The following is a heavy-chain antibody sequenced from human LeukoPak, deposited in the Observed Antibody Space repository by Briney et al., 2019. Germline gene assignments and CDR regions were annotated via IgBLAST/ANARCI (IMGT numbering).Heavy chain of an antibody. D-gene: IGHD1-1*01. CDR3: ARDVQLERRAPTYAFDI. CDR1: GYTFFSFG. CDR2: INPNSGGT. V-gene: IGHV1-2*03. J-gene: IGHJ3*02. Sequence: LEASVKVSCKASGYTFFSFGISWVRQAPGQGLEWMGWINPNSGGTNYAQKFQGRVTMTRDTSISTAYMELSRLRSDDTAVYYCARDVQLERRAPTYAFDIWGQGTMVTVSS.